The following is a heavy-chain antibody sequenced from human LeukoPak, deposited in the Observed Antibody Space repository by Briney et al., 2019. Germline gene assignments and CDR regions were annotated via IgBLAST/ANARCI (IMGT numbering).Heavy chain of an antibody. V-gene: IGHV3-30*18. CDR2: ISYDGSNK. J-gene: IGHJ4*02. CDR3: AKSLRNFNSGLPRPFDY. D-gene: IGHD4-23*01. CDR1: GFTFSSYG. Sequence: GRSLRLSCAASGFTFSSYGRHWVRQAPGKGLEWVAVISYDGSNKYYADSVKGRFTISRDNSKNTLYLQMNSLRAEDTAVYYCAKSLRNFNSGLPRPFDYWGLGTLVTVSS.